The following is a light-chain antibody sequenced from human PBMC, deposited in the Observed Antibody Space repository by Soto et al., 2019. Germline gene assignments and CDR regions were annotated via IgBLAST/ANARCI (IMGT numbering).Light chain of an antibody. V-gene: IGKV1-5*03. Sequence: DIQMTQSPSTLSASVGDRVTVTCRASQNIGSWVAWYQQKPGKAPNLLIYKASTLENGVPSRFSGTGSGTEFPLNISSLQPDDFAAYYCQQYSPYSARTIGQRTKVEVK. CDR3: QQYSPYSART. J-gene: IGKJ1*01. CDR1: QNIGSW. CDR2: KAS.